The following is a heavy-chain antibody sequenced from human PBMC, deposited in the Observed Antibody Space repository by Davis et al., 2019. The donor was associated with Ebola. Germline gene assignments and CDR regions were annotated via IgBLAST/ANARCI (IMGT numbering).Heavy chain of an antibody. CDR2: IWYDGSNK. CDR1: GFTFSRYG. Sequence: PGGSLRLSCAASGFTFSRYGMHWVRQAPGKGLEWVAVIWYDGSNKYYADSVKGRFTISRDNSKNTLYLQMNSLRAEDTAVYYCARDIGQRWLRDYYYMDVWGKGTTVTVSS. J-gene: IGHJ6*03. CDR3: ARDIGQRWLRDYYYMDV. V-gene: IGHV3-33*08. D-gene: IGHD5-24*01.